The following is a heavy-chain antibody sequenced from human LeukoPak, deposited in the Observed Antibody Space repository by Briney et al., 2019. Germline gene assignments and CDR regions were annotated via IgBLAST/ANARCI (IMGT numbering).Heavy chain of an antibody. Sequence: SETLSLTCTVSGGSISSYYWSWIRQPPGKGLEWIGYIYYGGSTNYNPSLKSRVTISVDTSKNQFSLKLSSVTAADTAVYYCALGYSYGLDYWGQGTLVTVSS. V-gene: IGHV4-59*01. CDR3: ALGYSYGLDY. J-gene: IGHJ4*02. CDR1: GGSISSYY. D-gene: IGHD5-18*01. CDR2: IYYGGST.